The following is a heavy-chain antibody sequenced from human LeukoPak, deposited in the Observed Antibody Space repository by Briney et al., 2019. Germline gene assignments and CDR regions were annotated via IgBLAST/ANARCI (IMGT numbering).Heavy chain of an antibody. V-gene: IGHV3-23*01. CDR2: VSGSGGST. CDR1: GFTFSSYG. J-gene: IGHJ4*02. CDR3: AKRADRSGSSYYFDD. Sequence: GGSLRLSCAASGFTFSSYGMSWVRQAPGKGLEWVSAVSGSGGSTYYADSVKGRFTISRGNSKNTLYLQMNSLRAEDTAVYYCAKRADRSGSSYYFDDWGQGTLVTVSS. D-gene: IGHD3-22*01.